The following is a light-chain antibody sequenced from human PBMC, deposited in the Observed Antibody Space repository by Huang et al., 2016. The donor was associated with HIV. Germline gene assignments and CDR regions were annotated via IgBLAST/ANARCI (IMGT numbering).Light chain of an antibody. CDR3: QQYNNWPPEGT. V-gene: IGKV3-15*01. CDR2: GAA. J-gene: IGKJ3*01. CDR1: QSVSSN. Sequence: EIVMTQSPVTLSVSPGERATLSCRASQSVSSNLAGYQQKAGQGPRLLIYGAATRATGIPARFSGSGSGTEFTLTISSLQSEDFAVYYCQQYNNWPPEGTFGPGTKVDIK.